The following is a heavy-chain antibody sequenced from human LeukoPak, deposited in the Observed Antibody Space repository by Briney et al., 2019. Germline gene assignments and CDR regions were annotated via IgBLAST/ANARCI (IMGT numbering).Heavy chain of an antibody. CDR3: AIYYYDSSGYYHPYFDY. V-gene: IGHV1-69*05. CDR2: IIPIFGTA. D-gene: IGHD3-22*01. J-gene: IGHJ4*02. Sequence: ASVKVSCKASGYTFTSYGISWVRQAPGQGLEWMGGIIPIFGTANYAQKFQGRVTITTDESTSTAYMELSSLRSEDTAVYYCAIYYYDSSGYYHPYFDYWGQGTLVTVSS. CDR1: GYTFTSYG.